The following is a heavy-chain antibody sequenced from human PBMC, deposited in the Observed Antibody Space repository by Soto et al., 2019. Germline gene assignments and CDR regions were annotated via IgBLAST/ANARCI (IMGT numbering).Heavy chain of an antibody. V-gene: IGHV3-33*01. CDR3: ARMDTPSVDAFDV. CDR2: IWYDGSNE. CDR1: GFIFKSFG. Sequence: GGSLRLSCAASGFIFKSFGMHWVRQAPGKGLEWVAVIWYDGSNEKYVDSVKGRFTISRDNSKNTVYLQMNSLRAEDTAIYYCARMDTPSVDAFDVWGRGTTVTVSS. J-gene: IGHJ3*01.